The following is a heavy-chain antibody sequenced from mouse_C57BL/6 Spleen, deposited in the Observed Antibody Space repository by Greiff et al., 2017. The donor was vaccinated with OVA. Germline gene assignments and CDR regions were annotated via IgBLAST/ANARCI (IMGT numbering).Heavy chain of an antibody. CDR2: INPNNGGT. CDR3: ARQPDGYYGAY. J-gene: IGHJ3*01. V-gene: IGHV1-18*01. CDR1: GYTFTDYN. D-gene: IGHD2-3*01. Sequence: EVHLVESGPELVKPGASVKIPCKASGYTFTDYNMDWVKQSHGKSLEWIGDINPNNGGTIYNQKFKGKATLTVDKSSSTAYMELRSLTSEDTAVYYCARQPDGYYGAYWGQGTLVTVSA.